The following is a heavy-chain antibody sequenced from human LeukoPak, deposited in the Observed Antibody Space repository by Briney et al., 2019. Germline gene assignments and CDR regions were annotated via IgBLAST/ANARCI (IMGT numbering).Heavy chain of an antibody. CDR1: GFTFDDYG. J-gene: IGHJ4*02. CDR3: ARGVSTAMVTCFDY. D-gene: IGHD5-18*01. V-gene: IGHV3-20*04. CDR2: INWNGGST. Sequence: GGSLRLSCAASGFTFDDYGMSWVRQAPGKGLEWVSGINWNGGSTGYADSVKGRFTISRDNAKSSLYLQMNSLRAEDTALYYCARGVSTAMVTCFDYWGQGTLVTVSS.